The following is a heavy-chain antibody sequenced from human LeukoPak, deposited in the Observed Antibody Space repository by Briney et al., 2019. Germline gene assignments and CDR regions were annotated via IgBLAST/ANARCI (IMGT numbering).Heavy chain of an antibody. J-gene: IGHJ4*02. CDR1: GFTFSDYD. Sequence: PGGSLRLSCSASGFTFSDYDMNWVRQAPGKGLEWVSSISYLSSHVYYGDSVKGRFSISRDNAKNSLYLQMNILGAEDTAIYYCGRAFPPLRTSSAGDLWGQGILVTVSS. D-gene: IGHD3-16*01. CDR2: ISYLSSHV. CDR3: GRAFPPLRTSSAGDL. V-gene: IGHV3-21*01.